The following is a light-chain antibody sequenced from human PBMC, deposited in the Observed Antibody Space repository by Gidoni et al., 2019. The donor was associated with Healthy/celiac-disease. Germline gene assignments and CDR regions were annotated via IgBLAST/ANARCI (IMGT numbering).Light chain of an antibody. CDR3: QQYDNLPFT. Sequence: DIQMTQSPSTLSASVGDRVTITCQASQDISNYLNWYQQKPGKAPKLLIYYASNLETGVPSRFSGSGSGTDFTFTISSLQPEDIATYYCQQYDNLPFTFGRGTKVEIK. V-gene: IGKV1-33*01. CDR2: YAS. J-gene: IGKJ3*01. CDR1: QDISNY.